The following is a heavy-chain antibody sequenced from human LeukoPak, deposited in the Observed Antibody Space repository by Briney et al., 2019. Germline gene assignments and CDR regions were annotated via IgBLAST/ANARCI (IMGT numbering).Heavy chain of an antibody. CDR1: GYTFTNYY. CDR3: ATGAAGTLSFDY. J-gene: IGHJ4*02. CDR2: INPSGGST. D-gene: IGHD6-13*01. Sequence: GASVKVSCKASGYTFTNYYMHWVRQAPGQGLEWMGIINPSGGSTSYAQKFQGRVTMTEDTSTDTAHMELSSLRSEDTAVYYCATGAAGTLSFDYWGQGTLVTVSS. V-gene: IGHV1-46*01.